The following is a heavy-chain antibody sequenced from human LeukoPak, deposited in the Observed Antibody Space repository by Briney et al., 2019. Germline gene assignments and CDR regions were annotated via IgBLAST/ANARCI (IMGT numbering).Heavy chain of an antibody. CDR3: AKDLHGGLDY. V-gene: IGHV3-23*01. J-gene: IGHJ4*02. CDR1: GFTFSIYG. D-gene: IGHD2-15*01. Sequence: GGSLRLSCAASGFTFSIYGMSWVRQAPGKGLEWVSGISGNGAGTYYADSVKGRFTISRDNSKNTLYLQMNSLRVEDTAVYYCAKDLHGGLDYWGQGTLVTVSP. CDR2: ISGNGAGT.